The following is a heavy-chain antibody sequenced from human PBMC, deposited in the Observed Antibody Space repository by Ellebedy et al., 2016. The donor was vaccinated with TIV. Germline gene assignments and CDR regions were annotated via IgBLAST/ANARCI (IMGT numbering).Heavy chain of an antibody. J-gene: IGHJ3*02. CDR1: GFTISRHW. V-gene: IGHV3-7*01. CDR3: ARLIGGTCQCAFDI. D-gene: IGHD2-15*01. Sequence: GESLKISCAASGFTISRHWMSWVRQGPGKGLEWVANINQDGGEKNYVDSLRGRFTISRDNAKNSLYLQMNSLRAEDTAVYYCARLIGGTCQCAFDIWGQGTMVTVSS. CDR2: INQDGGEK.